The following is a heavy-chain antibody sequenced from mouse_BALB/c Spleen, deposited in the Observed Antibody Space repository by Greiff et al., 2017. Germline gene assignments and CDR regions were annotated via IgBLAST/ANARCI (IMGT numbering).Heavy chain of an antibody. D-gene: IGHD1-1*02. CDR3: ASYDSYAMDY. J-gene: IGHJ4*01. CDR2: ISSGGST. Sequence: EVQRVESGGGLVKPGGSLKLSCAASGFTFSSYAMSWVRQTPEKRLEWVASISSGGSTYYPDSVKGRFTISRDNARNILYLQMSSLRSEDTAMYYCASYDSYAMDYWGQGTSVTVSS. V-gene: IGHV5-6-5*01. CDR1: GFTFSSYA.